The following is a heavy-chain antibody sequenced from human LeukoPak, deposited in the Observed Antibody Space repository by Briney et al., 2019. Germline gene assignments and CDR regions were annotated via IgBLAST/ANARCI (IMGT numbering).Heavy chain of an antibody. CDR2: VNPNNGDA. J-gene: IGHJ4*02. CDR3: TRETSSRYFDF. Sequence: GASVKVSCKASGYTFTSYGISWVRQAPGQGLEWMGWVNPNNGDAGFSQKFQGRVTLTGNTSLTTAYMELNSLTSEETAVYYCTRETSSRYFDFWGQGTLVTVSS. CDR1: GYTFTSYG. V-gene: IGHV1-8*02.